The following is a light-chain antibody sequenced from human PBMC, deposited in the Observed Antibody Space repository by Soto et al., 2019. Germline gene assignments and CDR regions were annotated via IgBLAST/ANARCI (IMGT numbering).Light chain of an antibody. V-gene: IGLV2-14*03. J-gene: IGLJ1*01. Sequence: QSVLTQPASVSDSPGQSITISCTGTSSDVGGSNFASWYQQHPGKPPKLIIYDVANRPSGVSNRFSGSKSGSTASLIISRLQTGDEADYYCVSYTSSTTYVFGTGTKVTVL. CDR3: VSYTSSTTYV. CDR1: SSDVGGSNF. CDR2: DVA.